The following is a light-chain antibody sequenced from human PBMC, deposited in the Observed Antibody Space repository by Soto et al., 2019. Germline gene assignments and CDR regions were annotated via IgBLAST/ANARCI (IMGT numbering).Light chain of an antibody. Sequence: IQLTQSPSFLAPFLGGSVTIPCRASQVISTSLAWYQEKPGKAPKLLIYAASTLESGVPSRFSATVSGTEFSLTISSLQPDDFATYYCQQLFDSPRTFGQGTRLEIK. CDR3: QQLFDSPRT. V-gene: IGKV1-9*01. CDR1: QVISTS. CDR2: AAS. J-gene: IGKJ5*01.